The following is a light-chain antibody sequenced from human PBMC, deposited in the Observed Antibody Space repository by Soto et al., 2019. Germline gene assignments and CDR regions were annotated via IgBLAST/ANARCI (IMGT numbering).Light chain of an antibody. V-gene: IGKV3-15*01. CDR1: QNVDSK. J-gene: IGKJ1*01. CDR2: GVS. Sequence: EIVMTQSPAALSVSPGERATLSCRASQNVDSKLAWYQHKPGQAPRLLIYGVSTRVTGIPIRFSGSGSGTEFTLTINSLPSEDLPVYYCQQYNSWLQTFGQGTKV. CDR3: QQYNSWLQT.